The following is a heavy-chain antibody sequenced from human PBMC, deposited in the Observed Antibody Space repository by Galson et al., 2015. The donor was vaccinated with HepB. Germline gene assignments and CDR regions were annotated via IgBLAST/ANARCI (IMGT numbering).Heavy chain of an antibody. Sequence: SVKVSCKASGYTFTGYYMHWVRQAPGQGLEWMGWISAYNGNSNYAQKLQGRVTMTTDTSTSTAYMELRSLRSDDTAVYYCARVSYYDNSGYGRSYYYGMDVWGQGTTVTVSS. J-gene: IGHJ6*02. CDR2: ISAYNGNS. CDR3: ARVSYYDNSGYGRSYYYGMDV. CDR1: GYTFTGYY. V-gene: IGHV1-18*04. D-gene: IGHD3-22*01.